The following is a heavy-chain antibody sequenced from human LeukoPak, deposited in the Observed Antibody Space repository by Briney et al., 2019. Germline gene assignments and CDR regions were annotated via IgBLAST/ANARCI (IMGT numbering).Heavy chain of an antibody. J-gene: IGHJ4*02. CDR1: GGSFSGYY. CDR3: ARGPPRDMTPYYFDY. V-gene: IGHV4-34*01. D-gene: IGHD2-15*01. CDR2: INHSGST. Sequence: SETLSLTCAVYGGSFSGYYWSLIRQPPGKGLEWIGEINHSGSTNYNPSLKSRVTISVDTSKNQFSLKLSSVTAADTAVYYCARGPPRDMTPYYFDYWGQGTLVTVSS.